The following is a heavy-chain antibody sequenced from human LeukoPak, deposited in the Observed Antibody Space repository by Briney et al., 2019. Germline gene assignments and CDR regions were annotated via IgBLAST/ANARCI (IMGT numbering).Heavy chain of an antibody. J-gene: IGHJ3*02. CDR3: ARAGILSYAFDM. Sequence: SETLSLTCTVSGGSISSYYWSWIRQPPGKGLEWIGFNQNSGSTNYNPSLKGRVTISIDTSKNQFSLRLSSVTAADTAVYYCARAGILSYAFDMWGQGTMVTVSS. V-gene: IGHV4-59*08. CDR1: GGSISSYY. D-gene: IGHD3-16*02. CDR2: NQNSGST.